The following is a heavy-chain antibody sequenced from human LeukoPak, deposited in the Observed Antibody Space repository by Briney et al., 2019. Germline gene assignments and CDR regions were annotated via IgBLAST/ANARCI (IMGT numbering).Heavy chain of an antibody. Sequence: GASVKVSCKLSGYTLAELSIHWVRQVPGKGLEWMGGFDPEDGDTFFAQKLQGRVTMTEDTSTDTAYMELSSLRYKDTAVYYCATQDVDPTMGTGGYSDAFDVWGQGTLVTVSS. CDR3: ATQDVDPTMGTGGYSDAFDV. CDR1: GYTLAELS. J-gene: IGHJ3*01. D-gene: IGHD5-18*01. V-gene: IGHV1-24*01. CDR2: FDPEDGDT.